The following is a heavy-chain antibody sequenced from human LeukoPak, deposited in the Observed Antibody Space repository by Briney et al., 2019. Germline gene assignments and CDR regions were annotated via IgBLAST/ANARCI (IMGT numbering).Heavy chain of an antibody. CDR2: ISSSSSYI. V-gene: IGHV3-21*04. D-gene: IGHD3-22*01. Sequence: GGSLRLSCPASGFTFSSYSMNWVRQAPGKGLEWVSSISSSSSYIYYADSVKGRFTISRDIAKNSLYLQMNSLRAEDTAVYYCAKEPMIVVVTPGRHFDYWGQGTLVTVSS. J-gene: IGHJ4*02. CDR3: AKEPMIVVVTPGRHFDY. CDR1: GFTFSSYS.